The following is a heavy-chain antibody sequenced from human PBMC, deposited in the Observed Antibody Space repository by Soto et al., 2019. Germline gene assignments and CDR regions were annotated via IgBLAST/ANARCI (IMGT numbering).Heavy chain of an antibody. CDR3: ARCGGDCQDWYFDL. J-gene: IGHJ2*01. CDR2: IWYDGSNK. CDR1: GFTFSSYG. V-gene: IGHV3-33*01. D-gene: IGHD2-21*02. Sequence: QVQLVESGGGVVQPGRSLRLSCAASGFTFSSYGMHWVRQAPGKGLEWVAVIWYDGSNKYYADSVKGRFTISRDNSKNTLYLQMNSLRAEDTAVYYCARCGGDCQDWYFDLWGGGTLVTVSS.